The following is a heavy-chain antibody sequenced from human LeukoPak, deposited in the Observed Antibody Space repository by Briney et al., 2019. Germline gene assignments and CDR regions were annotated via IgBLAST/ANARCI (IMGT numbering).Heavy chain of an antibody. J-gene: IGHJ6*02. CDR3: AREGELLNYYYYGMDV. Sequence: ASVKVSCKASGGTFSSYAISWVRQAPGQGLEWMGWISGYNGNTKYAQKLQGRVTMTTDTSTSTAYMELRSLRSDDTAVYYCAREGELLNYYYYGMDVWGQGTTVTVSS. CDR1: GGTFSSYA. D-gene: IGHD1-26*01. CDR2: ISGYNGNT. V-gene: IGHV1-18*01.